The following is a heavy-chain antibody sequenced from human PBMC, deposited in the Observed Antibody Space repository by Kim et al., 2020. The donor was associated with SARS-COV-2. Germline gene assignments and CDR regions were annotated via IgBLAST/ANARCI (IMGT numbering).Heavy chain of an antibody. CDR3: ARLPHDSSGYVDS. D-gene: IGHD3-22*01. CDR1: GGSISSSFNY. J-gene: IGHJ4*02. Sequence: SETLSLTCTVSGGSISSSFNYWGWIRQPPGKGLEWIGSVYHSGSTYDSPSLKSRVTVSVDTSKNEFYLKVTAVTAAVTALYFCARLPHDSSGYVDSWGPGILVTVSS. V-gene: IGHV4-39*01. CDR2: VYHSGST.